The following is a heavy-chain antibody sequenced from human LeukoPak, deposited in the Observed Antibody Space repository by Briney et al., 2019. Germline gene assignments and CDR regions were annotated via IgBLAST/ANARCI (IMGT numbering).Heavy chain of an antibody. CDR3: ARGGTRGIAAVGPVGSYYYYVMDV. D-gene: IGHD6-13*01. J-gene: IGHJ6*02. V-gene: IGHV1-18*01. CDR2: ISAYNGNT. Sequence: ASVKVPCKSSGYTFTSYGISWVRQAPGQGLEWMGWISAYNGNTNYAQKLQGRVTMTTDTSTSTAHMELRSLRSDDTAVYYCARGGTRGIAAVGPVGSYYYYVMDVWGQGTTVTVSS. CDR1: GYTFTSYG.